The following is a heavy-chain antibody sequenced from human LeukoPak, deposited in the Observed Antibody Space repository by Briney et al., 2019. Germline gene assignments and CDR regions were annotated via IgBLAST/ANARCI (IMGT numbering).Heavy chain of an antibody. D-gene: IGHD5-12*01. J-gene: IGHJ4*02. V-gene: IGHV3-23*01. CDR3: AKDLGGSTDY. CDR1: GFTFNNYA. Sequence: PGGSLRLSYAASGFTFNNYAMSWVRQAPGKGLEWVSLIRGSTYYADSVKGRFTISRDNSRNTLYLQMNSLRAEDTALYYCAKDLGGSTDYWGQGTLDTVSS. CDR2: IRGST.